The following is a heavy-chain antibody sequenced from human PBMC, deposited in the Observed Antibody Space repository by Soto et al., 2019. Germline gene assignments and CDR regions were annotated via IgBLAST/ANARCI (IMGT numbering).Heavy chain of an antibody. J-gene: IGHJ4*02. CDR2: ISSSGSTI. D-gene: IGHD6-19*01. Sequence: LRLSCAASGFTFSSYEMNWVRQAPGKGLEWVSYISSSGSTIYYADSVKGRFTISRDNAKNSLYLQMNSLRAEDTAVYYCARERIAVAGTIDYWGQGTLVTVSS. V-gene: IGHV3-48*03. CDR1: GFTFSSYE. CDR3: ARERIAVAGTIDY.